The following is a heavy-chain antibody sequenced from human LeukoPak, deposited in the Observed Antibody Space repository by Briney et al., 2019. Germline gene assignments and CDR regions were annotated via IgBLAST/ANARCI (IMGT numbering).Heavy chain of an antibody. CDR3: ARDRLAVAGVPDAFDI. Sequence: SETLSLTCIVSGGSISSYYWSWIRQPAGKGLEWIGRIYTSGSTNYNPSLKSRVTMSVDTSKNQFSLKLSSVTAADTAVYYCARDRLAVAGVPDAFDIWGQGTMVTVSS. D-gene: IGHD6-19*01. J-gene: IGHJ3*02. V-gene: IGHV4-4*07. CDR2: IYTSGST. CDR1: GGSISSYY.